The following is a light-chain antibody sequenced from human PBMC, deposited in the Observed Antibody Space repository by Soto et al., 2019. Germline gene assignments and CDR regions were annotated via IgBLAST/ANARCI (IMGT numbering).Light chain of an antibody. Sequence: DIPMTQSPSTLSASVGDRVTITCRASQSISSWLAWYQQKPGKAPKVLIYKASGLESGVPSRFSGSGSGTEFTLTISSLQPDDFATYYCQQYNGYSGTFGQGTKVEIK. V-gene: IGKV1-5*03. CDR2: KAS. J-gene: IGKJ1*01. CDR1: QSISSW. CDR3: QQYNGYSGT.